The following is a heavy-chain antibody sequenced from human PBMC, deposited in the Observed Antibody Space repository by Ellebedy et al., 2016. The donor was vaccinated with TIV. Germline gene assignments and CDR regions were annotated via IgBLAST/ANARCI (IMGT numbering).Heavy chain of an antibody. CDR1: GYTFTTW. CDR2: IYPGDSDT. CDR3: ARDSSGSLDY. D-gene: IGHD3-10*01. V-gene: IGHV5-51*01. J-gene: IGHJ4*02. Sequence: KVSCKGSGYTFTTWIAWVRQMPGKGLEWMGIIYPGDSDTRYSPSFQGQVTISADKSVSTAYLQWSSLKASDTAMYYCARDSSGSLDYWGQGTLVTVSS.